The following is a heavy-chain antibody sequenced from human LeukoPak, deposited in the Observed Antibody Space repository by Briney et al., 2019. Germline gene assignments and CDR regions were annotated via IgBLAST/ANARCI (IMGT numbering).Heavy chain of an antibody. CDR2: IYSGGST. J-gene: IGHJ4*02. D-gene: IGHD3-10*01. Sequence: GGSLRLSCAASGFTVSSNYMSWVRQAPGKGLEWVSVIYSGGSTYYADSVKGRFTISRDNSKNTLYLQMNSLRAEDTAVYYCARVLSHYYGSGSYNFDYWGQGTLVTVSS. CDR3: ARVLSHYYGSGSYNFDY. V-gene: IGHV3-66*01. CDR1: GFTVSSNY.